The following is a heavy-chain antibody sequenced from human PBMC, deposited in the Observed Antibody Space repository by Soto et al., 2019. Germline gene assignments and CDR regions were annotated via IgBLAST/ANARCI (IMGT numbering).Heavy chain of an antibody. CDR3: ARDYSQTYYDFWSGYHNPFDY. CDR2: IIAYNGNT. Sequence: GASGKVSCKSSCYTFTSYGISLFRQSPGQWRGWMVWIIAYNGNTNYAQKLQGRVTMTTDTSTSTAYMELRSLRSDDTAVYYCARDYSQTYYDFWSGYHNPFDYWGQGTLVTVSS. CDR1: CYTFTSYG. J-gene: IGHJ4*02. V-gene: IGHV1-18*01. D-gene: IGHD3-3*01.